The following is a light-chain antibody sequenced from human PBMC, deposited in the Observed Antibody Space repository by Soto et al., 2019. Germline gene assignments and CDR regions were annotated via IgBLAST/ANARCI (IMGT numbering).Light chain of an antibody. V-gene: IGKV3-11*01. CDR3: QQYRT. CDR1: QSVKTF. J-gene: IGKJ1*01. Sequence: EIVLTQSPATLSLSPGERATLSCRASQSVKTFLVWYQQRPGQAPRLLIYEASSRATGIPDRFSGSGSGTDFTLTISRLEPEDFAVYYCQQYRTFGQGTKVDIK. CDR2: EAS.